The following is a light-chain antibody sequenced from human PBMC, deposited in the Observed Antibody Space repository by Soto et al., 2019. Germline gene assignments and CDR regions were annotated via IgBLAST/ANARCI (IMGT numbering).Light chain of an antibody. J-gene: IGKJ3*01. Sequence: EMVLTQSPGTLSLSPGERATLSCRASQSVSSSYLAWYQQKPGQAPRLLIYGASSRATGIPDRFSGSGSGTDFTLTISRLEPEDFAVYYCQQYGSSPLFTFGAGTKVDIK. CDR1: QSVSSSY. CDR3: QQYGSSPLFT. V-gene: IGKV3-20*01. CDR2: GAS.